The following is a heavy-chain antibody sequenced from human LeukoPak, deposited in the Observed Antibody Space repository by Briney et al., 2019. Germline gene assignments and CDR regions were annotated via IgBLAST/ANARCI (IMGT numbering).Heavy chain of an antibody. CDR1: GGTFSSYA. D-gene: IGHD5-18*01. J-gene: IGHJ4*02. CDR2: IIPIFGTA. Sequence: ASVKVSCKASGGTFSSYAISWVRQAPGQGLEWMGGIIPIFGTANYAQKFQGRVTITADESTSTAYMELSSLRSEDTAVYYCASRYSYGYNLGDYYFDYWGQGTLVTVSS. V-gene: IGHV1-69*01. CDR3: ASRYSYGYNLGDYYFDY.